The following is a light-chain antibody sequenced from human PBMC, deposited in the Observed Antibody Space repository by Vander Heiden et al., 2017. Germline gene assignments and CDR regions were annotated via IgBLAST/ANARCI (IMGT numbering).Light chain of an antibody. V-gene: IGKV3-20*01. J-gene: IGKJ4*01. CDR1: QSVTTNL. CDR2: DAS. CDR3: RQYGSSFRT. Sequence: EMVLTQSPGTQSLSPGERVTLYCRASQSVTTNLVAWYQQKPGQTPRLLIYDASRKATGIPDWCISGRSWTDVTITISSMEQEEFAVYYYRQYGSSFRTFGGGTKVEIK.